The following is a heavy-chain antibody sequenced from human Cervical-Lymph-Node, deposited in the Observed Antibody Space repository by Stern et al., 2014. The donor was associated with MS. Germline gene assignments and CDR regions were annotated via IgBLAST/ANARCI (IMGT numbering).Heavy chain of an antibody. CDR1: GGTFSSSD. V-gene: IGHV1-69*01. J-gene: IGHJ4*02. CDR3: ALGGFGHYFEY. D-gene: IGHD3-10*01. Sequence: QVQLVESGAEVQKPWSSVKVSCRASGGTFSSSDISWVRQAPGQGLEWMGGIIPIIGTANYAQKYQGRVTMTADESTSTAYMELSSLRSEDTAIYYCALGGFGHYFEYWGQGTLVTVSS. CDR2: IIPIIGTA.